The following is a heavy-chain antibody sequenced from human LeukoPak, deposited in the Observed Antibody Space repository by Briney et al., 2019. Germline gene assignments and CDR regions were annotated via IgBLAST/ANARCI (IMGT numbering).Heavy chain of an antibody. V-gene: IGHV4-59*08. Sequence: SETLSLTCTVSGGSISNSYWSWIRQPPGKGLEWIGYIYYTGDSNYNPSLKSRVAISLDTSKNQLSLNLRSVTAADTGVYYCARHEFASPFDSWGQGTLVTVSS. J-gene: IGHJ4*02. CDR1: GGSISNSY. D-gene: IGHD2-21*01. CDR3: ARHEFASPFDS. CDR2: IYYTGDS.